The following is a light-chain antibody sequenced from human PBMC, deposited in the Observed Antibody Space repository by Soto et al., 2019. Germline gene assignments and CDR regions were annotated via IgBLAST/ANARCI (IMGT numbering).Light chain of an antibody. V-gene: IGKV3-15*01. CDR1: QSVSIN. CDR2: GAS. CDR3: QQYDNWPPIT. Sequence: ETVMTQSPATLSVSPGESAALSCRASQSVSINLAWYQQKPGQAPRLLIYGASTRATGIPARFSGSGSGTEFTLTISSLQSEDFAVYYCQQYDNWPPITFGQGTRLEIK. J-gene: IGKJ5*01.